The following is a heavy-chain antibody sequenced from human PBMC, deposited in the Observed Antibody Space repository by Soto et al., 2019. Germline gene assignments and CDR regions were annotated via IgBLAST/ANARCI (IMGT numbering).Heavy chain of an antibody. D-gene: IGHD6-6*01. CDR1: GYTFTSYA. J-gene: IGHJ6*02. Sequence: VQLVQSGAEVKKPGASVKVSCKASGYTFTSYAMHWVRQAPGQRLEWMGWINAGNGNTKYSQKFQGRVTITRDTSASTAYMELSSLRSEDTAVYYCARDPLRYSSSSHYYYYGMDVWGQGTTVTVSS. CDR2: INAGNGNT. V-gene: IGHV1-3*01. CDR3: ARDPLRYSSSSHYYYYGMDV.